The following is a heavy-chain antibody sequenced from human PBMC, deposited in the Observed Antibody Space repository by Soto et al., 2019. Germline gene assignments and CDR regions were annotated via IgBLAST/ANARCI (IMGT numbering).Heavy chain of an antibody. CDR3: ARALRTLSPSQFSVTTMDN. CDR2: ISPHNGDT. Sequence: QVQLVQSGAEVKKAGASVKVSCKASGYTFFSYGISWVRQAPGQGLEWMGWISPHNGDTNYALNLQGRVSMTTDTSTSTAYMELRSLKSDDTAVYYCARALRTLSPSQFSVTTMDNWGQGTLVTVSS. V-gene: IGHV1-18*01. J-gene: IGHJ4*02. CDR1: GYTFFSYG. D-gene: IGHD3-22*01.